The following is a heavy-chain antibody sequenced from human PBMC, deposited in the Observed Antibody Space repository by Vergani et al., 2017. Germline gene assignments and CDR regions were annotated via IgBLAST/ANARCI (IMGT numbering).Heavy chain of an antibody. V-gene: IGHV1-69*11. Sequence: QVQLVQSGAEVKKPGSSVKVSCKASGGTFNSYAISWVRQAPGQGLEWMGRIIPILGTANYAQKFQGRVTITADESTSTAYMELSSLRSEDTAVYYCARVTYDSSGYNHGPAEYFQHWGQGTLVTVSS. J-gene: IGHJ1*01. CDR2: IIPILGTA. CDR1: GGTFNSYA. CDR3: ARVTYDSSGYNHGPAEYFQH. D-gene: IGHD3-22*01.